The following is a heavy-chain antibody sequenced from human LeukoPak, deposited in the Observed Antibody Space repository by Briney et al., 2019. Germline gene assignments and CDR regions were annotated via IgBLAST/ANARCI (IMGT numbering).Heavy chain of an antibody. Sequence: ASVKVSCKVSGYTLTELSMHWVRQAPGKGLEGMGGFDPEDGETIYAQKFQGRVTMTEDTSTDTAYMELSSLRSEDTAVYYCATGYDSSGYLPLGYWGQGTLVTVSS. D-gene: IGHD3-22*01. CDR2: FDPEDGET. CDR1: GYTLTELS. V-gene: IGHV1-24*01. CDR3: ATGYDSSGYLPLGY. J-gene: IGHJ4*02.